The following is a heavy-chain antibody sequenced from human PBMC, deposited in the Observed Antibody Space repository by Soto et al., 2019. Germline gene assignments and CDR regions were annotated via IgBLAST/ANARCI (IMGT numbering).Heavy chain of an antibody. CDR3: AGDIFDWLDTSESGHNWFDP. J-gene: IGHJ5*02. Sequence: QVQLVESGGGVVQPGRSLRLSCAASGFTFSDYGMHCVRQAPGKGLEWVAVIWYDGSNKYYADSVKGRFTISRDNSKNTLYLQMNGLRAEDTAVYYCAGDIFDWLDTSESGHNWFDPWGQGTLVTVSS. CDR1: GFTFSDYG. CDR2: IWYDGSNK. V-gene: IGHV3-33*01. D-gene: IGHD3-9*01.